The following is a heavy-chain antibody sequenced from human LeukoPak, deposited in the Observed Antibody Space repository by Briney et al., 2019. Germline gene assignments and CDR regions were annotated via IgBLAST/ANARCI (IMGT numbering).Heavy chain of an antibody. D-gene: IGHD1-26*01. V-gene: IGHV1-8*01. Sequence: ASESVSYKASVYTFTGYDINWVGQAIRQGLEWMGWMKPSPVETGYAHKFQRRVTITNITSVDTAFMQLSGAGSEDTAVYYCTRGSLSGSSRDYWGQGTLVTVSS. J-gene: IGHJ4*02. CDR2: MKPSPVET. CDR3: TRGSLSGSSRDY. CDR1: VYTFTGYD.